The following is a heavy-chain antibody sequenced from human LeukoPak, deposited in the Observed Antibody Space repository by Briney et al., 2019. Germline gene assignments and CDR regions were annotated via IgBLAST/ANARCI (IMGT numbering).Heavy chain of an antibody. CDR1: GFTFDGYG. Sequence: PSESLSLSCTASGFTFDGYGMSWIRQAPGKGLEWVSGINWNGGSTCNADSVKGGFTISRATAKNSLYLQMYSLRAEDTALYYCAKELGLYYYYLDVWGKGTTVTVSS. V-gene: IGHV3-20*04. CDR3: AKELGLYYYYLDV. J-gene: IGHJ6*03. D-gene: IGHD3-10*01. CDR2: INWNGGST.